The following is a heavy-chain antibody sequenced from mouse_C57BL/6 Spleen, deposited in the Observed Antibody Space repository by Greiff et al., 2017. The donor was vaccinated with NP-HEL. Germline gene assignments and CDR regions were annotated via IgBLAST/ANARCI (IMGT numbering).Heavy chain of an antibody. J-gene: IGHJ4*01. CDR1: GYTFTSYG. CDR3: ARGGTTVVGYYAMDY. D-gene: IGHD1-1*01. CDR2: IYPRSGNT. V-gene: IGHV1-81*01. Sequence: VQLQQSGAELARPGASVKLSCKASGYTFTSYGISWVKQRPGQGLEWIGEIYPRSGNTYYNEKFKGKATLTADKSSSTAYMELRSLTSEDSAVYFCARGGTTVVGYYAMDYWGQGTSVTVSS.